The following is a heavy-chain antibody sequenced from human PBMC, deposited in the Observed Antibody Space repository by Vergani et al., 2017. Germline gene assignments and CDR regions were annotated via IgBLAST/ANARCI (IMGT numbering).Heavy chain of an antibody. Sequence: EVQLVESGGGLVKPGGSLRLSCAASGFTFSNAWMSWVRQAPGKGLEWVGRIKSKTDGGTTDYAAPVKGRFTISRDDSKNTLYLQMNSLRAEDTAVYYCAKDGLGRGYSLKEFDPWGQGTLVTVSS. CDR3: AKDGLGRGYSLKEFDP. V-gene: IGHV3-15*01. CDR1: GFTFSNAW. D-gene: IGHD5-18*01. J-gene: IGHJ5*02. CDR2: IKSKTDGGTT.